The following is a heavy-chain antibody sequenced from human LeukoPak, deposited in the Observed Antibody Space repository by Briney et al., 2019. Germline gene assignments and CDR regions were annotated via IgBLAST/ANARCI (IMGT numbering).Heavy chain of an antibody. J-gene: IGHJ3*02. D-gene: IGHD1-26*01. Sequence: SETLSLTCTVSGYSISSGYYWGWIRQPPGKGLEWIGSIYYSGSTYYNPSLKSRVTISVDTSKNQFSLKLSSVTAADTAVYYCASLVQGAKESEYSGSPVGAFDIWGQGTMVTVSS. CDR2: IYYSGST. CDR3: ASLVQGAKESEYSGSPVGAFDI. V-gene: IGHV4-38-2*02. CDR1: GYSISSGYY.